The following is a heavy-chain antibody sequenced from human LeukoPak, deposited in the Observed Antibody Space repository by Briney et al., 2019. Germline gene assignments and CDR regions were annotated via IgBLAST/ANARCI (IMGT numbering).Heavy chain of an antibody. CDR1: GFTFSSYT. Sequence: GGSLRLSCAASGFTFSSYTMNWVRQAPGKGLEWISSITTSSTYTFYADSVKGRFTISRDNARNSLYLQMNSLRAEDTAVYYCARGIAAAGTWVDAFDIWGQGTMVTVSS. CDR3: ARGIAAAGTWVDAFDI. D-gene: IGHD6-13*01. J-gene: IGHJ3*02. V-gene: IGHV3-21*01. CDR2: ITTSSTYT.